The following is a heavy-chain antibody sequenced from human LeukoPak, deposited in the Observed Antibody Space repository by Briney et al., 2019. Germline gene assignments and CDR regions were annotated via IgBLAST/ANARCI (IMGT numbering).Heavy chain of an antibody. CDR2: ISYDGSNK. D-gene: IGHD6-19*01. CDR3: AKRDSSGWYGYFDY. Sequence: GRSLRLSCAASGFTFSSYGMHWVRQAPGEGLEWVAVISYDGSNKYYADSVKGRFTISRDNSKNTLYLQMNSLRAEDTAVYYCAKRDSSGWYGYFDYWGQGTLVTVSS. J-gene: IGHJ4*02. CDR1: GFTFSSYG. V-gene: IGHV3-30*18.